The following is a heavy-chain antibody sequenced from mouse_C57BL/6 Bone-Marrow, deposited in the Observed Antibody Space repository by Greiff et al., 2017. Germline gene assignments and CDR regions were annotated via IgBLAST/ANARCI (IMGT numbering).Heavy chain of an antibody. J-gene: IGHJ4*01. CDR2: MHPNGGSP. CDR1: GYTFTNYW. Sequence: QVQLQQPGVELVKPGASVKLSCKASGYTFTNYWMHWVKQRPGQGLEWIGMMHPNGGSPDYNEKFKSEATLSVDKSSRTAYMELSSLTSEDSAVYYCARTYDYDDYTKDYWGQGSSDTVSS. CDR3: ARTYDYDDYTKDY. D-gene: IGHD2-4*01. V-gene: IGHV1-64*01.